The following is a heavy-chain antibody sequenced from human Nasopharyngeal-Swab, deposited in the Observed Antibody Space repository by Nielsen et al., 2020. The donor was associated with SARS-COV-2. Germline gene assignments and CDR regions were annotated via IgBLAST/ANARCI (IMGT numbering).Heavy chain of an antibody. CDR1: GFTFSNYG. D-gene: IGHD4-23*01. CDR2: IWYDGSNK. Sequence: GESLKISCAASGFTFSNYGMHWVRQAPGKGLEWVAVIWYDGSNKYYADSVKGRFTISRDNSKNMVYLQMSSLRGEDTAVYYCAAAPSGDYGGYWGQGTLVTVSS. J-gene: IGHJ4*02. CDR3: AAAPSGDYGGY. V-gene: IGHV3-33*01.